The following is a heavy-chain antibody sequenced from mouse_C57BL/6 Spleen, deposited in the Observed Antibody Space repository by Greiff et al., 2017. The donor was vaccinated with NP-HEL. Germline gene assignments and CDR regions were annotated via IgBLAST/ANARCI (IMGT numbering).Heavy chain of an antibody. Sequence: QVQLQQSGAELVKPGASVKISCKASGYAFSSYWMNWVKQRPGQGLEWIGQIYPGDGDTNYNGKFKGKATLTADKSSSTAYMQLSSLTSEDSAVYFCARDYYGSSYVPFAYWGQGTLVTVSA. D-gene: IGHD1-1*01. CDR1: GYAFSSYW. CDR3: ARDYYGSSYVPFAY. CDR2: IYPGDGDT. J-gene: IGHJ3*01. V-gene: IGHV1-80*01.